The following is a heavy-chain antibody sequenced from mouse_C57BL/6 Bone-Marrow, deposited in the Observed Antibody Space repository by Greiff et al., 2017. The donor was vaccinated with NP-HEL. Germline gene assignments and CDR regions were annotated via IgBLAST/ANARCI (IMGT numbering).Heavy chain of an antibody. V-gene: IGHV5-9-1*02. D-gene: IGHD3-2*02. J-gene: IGHJ3*01. CDR3: TREPAQAKIAY. CDR1: GFTFSSSA. CDR2: ISSGGDYI. Sequence: EVHLVESGEGLVKPGGSLTLSCAASGFTFSSSAMSWVRQTPEKRLEWVSYISSGGDYIYYADTVKGRFTISRDNARNTRYLQMSSLKSEDTAMYYCTREPAQAKIAYWGQGTLVTVSA.